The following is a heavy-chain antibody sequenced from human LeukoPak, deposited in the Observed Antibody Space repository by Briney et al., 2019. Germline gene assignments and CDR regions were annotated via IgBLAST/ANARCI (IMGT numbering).Heavy chain of an antibody. Sequence: SETLSLTCNASGYSISSGYYWGWIRQPPGKGLEWIGSMYHSGSTYSNPSLKSRVTISVDTSKNHFSLKLSSVTAADTAVYYCARAMHQSGYFYGMDVWGQGTTVTVSS. V-gene: IGHV4-38-2*02. CDR1: GYSISSGYY. D-gene: IGHD2-2*01. CDR2: MYHSGST. CDR3: ARAMHQSGYFYGMDV. J-gene: IGHJ6*02.